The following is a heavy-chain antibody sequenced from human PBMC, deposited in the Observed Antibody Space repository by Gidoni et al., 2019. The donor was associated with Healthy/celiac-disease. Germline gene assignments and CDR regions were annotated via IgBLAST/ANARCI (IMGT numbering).Heavy chain of an antibody. CDR3: AKDRGTTTVTTDLDY. V-gene: IGHV3-30*18. D-gene: IGHD4-17*01. J-gene: IGHJ4*02. Sequence: QVQLVESGGGVVQPGRSLRLSCAASGFTFSSYGMPWVRQAPGKGLEWVAVISYDGSNKYYADSVKGRFTISRDNSKNTRYLQMNSLRAEDTAVYYCAKDRGTTTVTTDLDYWGQGTLVTVSS. CDR2: ISYDGSNK. CDR1: GFTFSSYG.